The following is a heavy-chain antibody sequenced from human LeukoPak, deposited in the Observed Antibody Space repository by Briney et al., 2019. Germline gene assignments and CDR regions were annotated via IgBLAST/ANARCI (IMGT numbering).Heavy chain of an antibody. CDR3: ARQSISGSSLSYFDY. J-gene: IGHJ4*02. Sequence: PSETLSLACTVSGGSISSYYWSWIRQPPGKGLEWIGNIYDSGSTNYNPSLKSRVTISVDTSKNQCSLKLSSVTAADTAVYYCARQSISGSSLSYFDYWGQGTLVNVSS. CDR2: IYDSGST. V-gene: IGHV4-59*01. D-gene: IGHD3-22*01. CDR1: GGSISSYY.